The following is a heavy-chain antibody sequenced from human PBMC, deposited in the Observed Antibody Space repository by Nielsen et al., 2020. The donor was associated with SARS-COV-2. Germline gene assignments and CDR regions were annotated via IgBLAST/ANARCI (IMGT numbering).Heavy chain of an antibody. D-gene: IGHD3-10*01. CDR1: GHTFSAYA. V-gene: IGHV3-23*01. CDR3: ARPQPSYYYGSGSYSA. CDR2: VSGDSAATT. J-gene: IGHJ5*02. Sequence: GESLKISCEASGHTFSAYAMIWVRQAAGKGLEWVSAVSGDSAATTYYPDSVKGRFIISRDNSKNTLYLQMNSLRAEDTAVYYCARPQPSYYYGSGSYSAWGQGTLVTVSS.